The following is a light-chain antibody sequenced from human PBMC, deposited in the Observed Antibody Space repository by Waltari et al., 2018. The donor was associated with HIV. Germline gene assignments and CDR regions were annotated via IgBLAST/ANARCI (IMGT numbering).Light chain of an antibody. V-gene: IGLV2-14*01. J-gene: IGLJ2*01. CDR3: SSYTSSSTLV. CDR2: EVS. Sequence: QSALTPPASVPGSPGPSIPISCTGTSSDVGGYNYVYWYQQHPGKTPKLMIYEVSNRPSGVSNRFSGSKSGNTASLTISGLQAEDEADYYCSSYTSSSTLVFGGGTKLTVL. CDR1: SSDVGGYNY.